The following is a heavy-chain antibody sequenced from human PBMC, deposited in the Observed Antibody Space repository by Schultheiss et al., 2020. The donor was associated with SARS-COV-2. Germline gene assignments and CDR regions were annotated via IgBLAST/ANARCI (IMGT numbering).Heavy chain of an antibody. CDR2: IYTSGST. J-gene: IGHJ4*02. CDR1: GGSISSSSYY. Sequence: SQTLSLTCTVSGGSISSSSYYWSWIRQPAGKGLEWIGRIYTSGSTNYNPSLKSRVTISVDTSKNQFSLKLSSVTAADTAVYYCASGAVAATGDFDYWGQGTLVTVSS. V-gene: IGHV4-61*02. CDR3: ASGAVAATGDFDY. D-gene: IGHD6-19*01.